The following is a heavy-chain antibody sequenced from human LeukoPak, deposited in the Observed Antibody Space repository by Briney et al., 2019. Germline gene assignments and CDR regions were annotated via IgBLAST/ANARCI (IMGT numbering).Heavy chain of an antibody. Sequence: SETLSLTCTVSGGSISSSSYYWGWIRQPPGKGLEWIGSIYYSGSTYYNPSLKSRVTISVDTSKNQFSLKLSSVTAADTAVYYCARDSTYCSSTSCYKDFDYWGQGTLVTVSS. J-gene: IGHJ4*02. CDR2: IYYSGST. CDR3: ARDSTYCSSTSCYKDFDY. CDR1: GGSISSSSYY. D-gene: IGHD2-2*02. V-gene: IGHV4-39*02.